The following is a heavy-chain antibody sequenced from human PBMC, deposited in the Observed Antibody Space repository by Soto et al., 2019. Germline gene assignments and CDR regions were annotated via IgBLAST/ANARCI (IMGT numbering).Heavy chain of an antibody. CDR1: GGTFSSYA. J-gene: IGHJ6*02. CDR3: ARDAVRIQLWNGYYYYGTDV. Sequence: SVKVSCKASGGTFSSYAISWVRQAPGQGLEWMGGIIPIFGTANYAQKFQGRVTITADKSTSTAYMELSSLRSEDTAVYYCARDAVRIQLWNGYYYYGTDVWGQGTTVTVYS. V-gene: IGHV1-69*06. D-gene: IGHD5-18*01. CDR2: IIPIFGTA.